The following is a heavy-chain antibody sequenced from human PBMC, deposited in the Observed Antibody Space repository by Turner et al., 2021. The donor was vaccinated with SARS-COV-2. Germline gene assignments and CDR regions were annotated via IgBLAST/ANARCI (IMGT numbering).Heavy chain of an antibody. J-gene: IGHJ4*02. CDR2: ISDDGSSA. CDR3: TRRGIAAAGNDY. CDR1: GFTFSDHW. V-gene: IGHV3-74*01. Sequence: VQLVESGGDFVHPGGSLRLSWVGSGFTFSDHWMHLVRQGPGMGLVWVSRISDDGSSASYVGSVMGRFTVYRDNAKNTLYLQMNSLRPDDTGVYYCTRRGIAAAGNDYWGQGTLVTVSS. D-gene: IGHD6-13*01.